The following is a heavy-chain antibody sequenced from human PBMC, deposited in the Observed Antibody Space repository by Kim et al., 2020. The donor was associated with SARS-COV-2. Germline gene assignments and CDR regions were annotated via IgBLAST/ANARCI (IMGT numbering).Heavy chain of an antibody. J-gene: IGHJ3*02. CDR2: IKSKTDGGTT. D-gene: IGHD2-2*02. V-gene: IGHV3-15*01. CDR3: TTEPPSHYCSSTSCYNDAFDI. Sequence: GGSLRLSCAASGFTFSNAWMSWVRQAPGKGLEWVGRIKSKTDGGTTDYAAPVKGRFTISRDDSKNTLYLQMNSLKTEDTAVYYCTTEPPSHYCSSTSCYNDAFDIWGQGTMVTVSS. CDR1: GFTFSNAW.